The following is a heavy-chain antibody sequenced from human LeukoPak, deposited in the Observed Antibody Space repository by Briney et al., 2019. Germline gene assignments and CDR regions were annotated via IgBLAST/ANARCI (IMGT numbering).Heavy chain of an antibody. CDR2: MSPNSGHT. CDR1: GYTFSRYD. CDR3: ARGGVTGTYADYYYYYLDV. Sequence: ASVKVSCKTSGYTFSRYDINWVRRATGQRPEWMGWMSPNSGHTGYAPKFQGRVTFSRNTSVSTVYMELDILRSEDTAVYFCARGGVTGTYADYYYYYLDVWGKGTTVTVSS. V-gene: IGHV1-8*03. J-gene: IGHJ6*03. D-gene: IGHD1-7*01.